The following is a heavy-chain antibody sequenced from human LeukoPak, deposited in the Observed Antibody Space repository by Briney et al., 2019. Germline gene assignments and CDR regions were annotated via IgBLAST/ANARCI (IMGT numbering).Heavy chain of an antibody. J-gene: IGHJ4*02. CDR3: AKGGFYYGSGSYYKGNFDY. Sequence: GGSLRLSCAASGFTFSSCGMHWVRQAPGKGLEWVAVISYDGSNKYYADSVKGRFTISRDNSKNTLYLQMNSLRAEDTAVYYCAKGGFYYGSGSYYKGNFDYWGQGTLVTVSS. CDR1: GFTFSSCG. V-gene: IGHV3-30*18. D-gene: IGHD3-10*01. CDR2: ISYDGSNK.